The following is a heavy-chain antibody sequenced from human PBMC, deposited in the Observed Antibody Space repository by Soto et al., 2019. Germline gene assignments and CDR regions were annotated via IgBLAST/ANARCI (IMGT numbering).Heavy chain of an antibody. J-gene: IGHJ4*02. D-gene: IGHD2-2*01. CDR1: GFTFSSYT. CDR3: AREGGPAATSPDY. V-gene: IGHV3-30*04. Sequence: QVQLVESGGGVVQPGGSLRLSCAASGFTFSSYTMHWVRQAPGKGLEWVAVIPNDGRFKHYGDSVKGRFTISRDNSNNALNLQKNSLRPEDTAVYYCAREGGPAATSPDYWGQGILVTVFS. CDR2: IPNDGRFK.